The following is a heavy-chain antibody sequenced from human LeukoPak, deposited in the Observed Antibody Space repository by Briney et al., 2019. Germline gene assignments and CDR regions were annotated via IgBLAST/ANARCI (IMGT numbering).Heavy chain of an antibody. CDR2: IYPGDSNT. V-gene: IGHV5-51*01. Sequence: GESLKISCKGSGYTFITYWIGWVRQMPGKGLEWMGIIYPGDSNTIYSPSFQGQVTISADKSISTAYLEWSSLKASDTAMYYCARPDDYGGKPAAFDIWGQGTMVTVSS. J-gene: IGHJ3*02. D-gene: IGHD4-23*01. CDR3: ARPDDYGGKPAAFDI. CDR1: GYTFITYW.